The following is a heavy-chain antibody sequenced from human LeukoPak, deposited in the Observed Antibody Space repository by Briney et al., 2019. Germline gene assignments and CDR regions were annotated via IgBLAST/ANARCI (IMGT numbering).Heavy chain of an antibody. CDR3: AREMRGPYYYGMDV. CDR2: IYSGGST. V-gene: IGHV3-66*01. CDR1: GFRLTTYT. J-gene: IGHJ6*02. Sequence: PGGSLRLSCAASGFRLTTYTVNWVRQAPGKGLEWASVIYSGGSTYYADSVKGRFTISRDNSKNTLYLQMNSLRAEDTAVYYCAREMRGPYYYGMDVWGQGTTVTVSS.